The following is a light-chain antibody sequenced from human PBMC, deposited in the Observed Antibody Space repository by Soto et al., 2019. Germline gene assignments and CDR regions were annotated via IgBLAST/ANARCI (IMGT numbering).Light chain of an antibody. V-gene: IGKV3-20*01. Sequence: EIVLTQSPGTLSLSPGERATLSCRASQSVSSSYLAWYQQKPGQAPRLLMYGASSRATGIPDRFSGSGSGTDFTLTISRLEPEDFAVYYCHHYGSSPNTFGQGTKWIS. CDR3: HHYGSSPNT. J-gene: IGKJ2*01. CDR1: QSVSSSY. CDR2: GAS.